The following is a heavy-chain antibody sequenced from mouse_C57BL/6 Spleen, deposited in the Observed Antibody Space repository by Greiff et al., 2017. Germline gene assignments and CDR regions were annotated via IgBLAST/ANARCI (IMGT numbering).Heavy chain of an antibody. V-gene: IGHV1-19*01. CDR2: INPYNGGP. J-gene: IGHJ2*01. Sequence: VQLQQSGPVLVKPGASVKMSCTASGYTFTDYYMNWVKQSHGKSLEWIGVINPYNGGPSYNQKFKGKATLTVDKSSSTAYMELNSLTSEDSAVYYCATTVVAPYFDYWGQGTTLTVSS. CDR1: GYTFTDYY. CDR3: ATTVVAPYFDY. D-gene: IGHD1-1*01.